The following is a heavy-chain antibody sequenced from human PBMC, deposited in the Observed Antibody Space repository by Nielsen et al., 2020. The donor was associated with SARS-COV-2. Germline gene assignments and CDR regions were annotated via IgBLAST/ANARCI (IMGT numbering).Heavy chain of an antibody. D-gene: IGHD4-17*01. CDR3: AKDYDYGDYATLDY. Sequence: GESLKISCAASGFTFSSYAMSWVRQAPGKGLEWVSAISGSGGSTYYADSVKGRFTISRDYSKNTLYLQMNSLRAEDTAVYYCAKDYDYGDYATLDYWGQGTLVTVSS. V-gene: IGHV3-23*01. J-gene: IGHJ4*02. CDR1: GFTFSSYA. CDR2: ISGSGGST.